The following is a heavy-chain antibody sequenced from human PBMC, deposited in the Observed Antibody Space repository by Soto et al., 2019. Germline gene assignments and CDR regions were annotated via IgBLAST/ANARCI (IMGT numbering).Heavy chain of an antibody. D-gene: IGHD2-15*01. CDR3: ARDSQDVDFVP. CDR1: GFTFSSYA. CDR2: ISYDGSNK. Sequence: QVQLVESGGGVVQPGRSLRLSCAASGFTFSSYAMHWVRQAPGKGLEWVAVISYDGSNKYYADSVKGRFTISRDNSKNTLYLQLNSLRAEDTAVYYCARDSQDVDFVPWGQGTLVTVSS. J-gene: IGHJ5*02. V-gene: IGHV3-30-3*01.